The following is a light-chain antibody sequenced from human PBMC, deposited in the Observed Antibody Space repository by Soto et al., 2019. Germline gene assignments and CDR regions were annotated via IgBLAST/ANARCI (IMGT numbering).Light chain of an antibody. CDR3: QQCRNWPLT. V-gene: IGKV3-15*01. CDR1: QNVYNN. J-gene: IGKJ4*01. CDR2: DAS. Sequence: EIVMTQSPATLSVSPGEGATLSCKASQNVYNNLAWYQQRPGQPPRLLIYDASTRATGISARFSGSGYGTEFTLNISSLQSEDFAVYFCQQCRNWPLTSGGGTKVEIK.